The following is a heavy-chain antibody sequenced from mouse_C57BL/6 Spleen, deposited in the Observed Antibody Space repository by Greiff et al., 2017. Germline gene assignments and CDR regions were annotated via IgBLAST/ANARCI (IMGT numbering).Heavy chain of an antibody. J-gene: IGHJ2*01. CDR3: ARSGVLRWYFDY. CDR2: INPNNGGT. V-gene: IGHV1-22*01. CDR1: GYTFTDYN. Sequence: VQLQQSGPELVKPGASVKMSCKASGYTFTDYNMHWVKQSHGKSLEWIGYINPNNGGTSYNQKFKGKATLTVNKSSSTAYMELRSLTSEDSAVYYCARSGVLRWYFDYWGQGTTLTVSS. D-gene: IGHD1-1*01.